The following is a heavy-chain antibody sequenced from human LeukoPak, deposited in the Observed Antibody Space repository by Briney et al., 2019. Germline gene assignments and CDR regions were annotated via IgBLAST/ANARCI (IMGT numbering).Heavy chain of an antibody. V-gene: IGHV3-7*01. D-gene: IGHD4/OR15-4a*01. Sequence: PGGSLRLSCAASGFPFSSYWMSWVSQAPGKGLEWVANIKQDGGEVFYVDSVKGRFTISRDNAKNSLYLQMNSLRAEDTAVYYCAREDHANYNYWGQGTLVTVSS. CDR2: IKQDGGEV. CDR3: AREDHANYNY. CDR1: GFPFSSYW. J-gene: IGHJ4*02.